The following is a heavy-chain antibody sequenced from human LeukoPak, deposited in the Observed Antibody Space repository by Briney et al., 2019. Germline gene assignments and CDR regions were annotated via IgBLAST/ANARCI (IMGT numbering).Heavy chain of an antibody. V-gene: IGHV3-23*01. J-gene: IGHJ4*02. CDR3: AKGRGTGTYYYDY. Sequence: GGSLRLSCAASGFTFATYAMGWVRQVPGKGLEWVAALSGSGISTYYADSVKGRFTISRDNSENTLHLQMTGLKAEDTAFYFCAKGRGTGTYYYDYWGRGTLVTVSS. CDR1: GFTFATYA. D-gene: IGHD3/OR15-3a*01. CDR2: LSGSGIST.